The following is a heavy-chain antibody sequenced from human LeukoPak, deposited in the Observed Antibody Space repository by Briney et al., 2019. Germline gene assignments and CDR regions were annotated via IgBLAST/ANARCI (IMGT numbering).Heavy chain of an antibody. CDR3: ARVEYTLLEWFKESAEYFQH. Sequence: GGSLRLSCAASGFTFSSYAMSWVRQAPGKGLEWVSAISGSGGSTYYADSVKGRFTISRDNAKNTLYLQMNSLRAEDTAVYYCARVEYTLLEWFKESAEYFQHWGQGTLVTVSS. D-gene: IGHD3-3*01. CDR1: GFTFSSYA. J-gene: IGHJ1*01. V-gene: IGHV3-23*01. CDR2: ISGSGGST.